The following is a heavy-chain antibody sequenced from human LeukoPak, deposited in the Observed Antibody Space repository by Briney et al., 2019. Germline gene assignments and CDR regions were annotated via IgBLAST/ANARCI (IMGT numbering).Heavy chain of an antibody. J-gene: IGHJ4*02. V-gene: IGHV1-18*01. D-gene: IGHD3-10*01. CDR1: GGTFSSYA. CDR2: ISAYNGNT. Sequence: GASVKVSCKASGGTFSSYAISWVRQAPGQGLEWMGWISAYNGNTNYAQKLQGRVTMTTDTSTSTAYMELRSLRSDDTAVYYCARDLRVDGSGSYSYFDYWGQGTLVTVSS. CDR3: ARDLRVDGSGSYSYFDY.